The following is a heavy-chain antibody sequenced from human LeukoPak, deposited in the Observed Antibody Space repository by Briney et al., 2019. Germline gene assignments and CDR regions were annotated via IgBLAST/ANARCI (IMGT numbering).Heavy chain of an antibody. Sequence: GSLRLSCAASGFTFSSYEMNWVRQAPGKGLEWVSYISTTGSSIYYADSVKGRFTISRDNVKNLLYLQMNSLRAEDTAVYYCARVQRGIAVALDYWGQGTLATVSS. CDR3: ARVQRGIAVALDY. J-gene: IGHJ4*02. CDR1: GFTFSSYE. CDR2: ISTTGSSI. D-gene: IGHD6-19*01. V-gene: IGHV3-48*03.